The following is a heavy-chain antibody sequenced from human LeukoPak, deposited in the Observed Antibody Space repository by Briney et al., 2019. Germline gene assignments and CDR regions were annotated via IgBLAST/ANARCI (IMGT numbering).Heavy chain of an antibody. CDR1: GGSFSGYY. Sequence: SETLSLTCAVYGGSFSGYYWSWIRQPPGKGLEWIGEINHSGSTNYNPSLKSRVTISVDTPKNQFSLKLSSVTAADTAVYYCARLDPSTDYFDYWGQGTLVTVSS. CDR3: ARLDPSTDYFDY. V-gene: IGHV4-34*01. CDR2: INHSGST. D-gene: IGHD1-1*01. J-gene: IGHJ4*02.